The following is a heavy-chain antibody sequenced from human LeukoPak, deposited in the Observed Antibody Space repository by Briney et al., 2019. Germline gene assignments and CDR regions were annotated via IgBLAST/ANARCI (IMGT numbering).Heavy chain of an antibody. CDR3: ARRPRNSGTYDGPSGLDY. CDR1: GETFSGYY. J-gene: IGHJ4*02. Sequence: SETLSLTCAVYGETFSGYYWSWIRQPPGKGLEWIGEIDQSGSTNYNPSLKSRVTMSVDTSKNQFSLKVTSVTAADTAVYYCARRPRNSGTYDGPSGLDYWGQGTLVTVSS. D-gene: IGHD1-26*01. V-gene: IGHV4-34*01. CDR2: IDQSGST.